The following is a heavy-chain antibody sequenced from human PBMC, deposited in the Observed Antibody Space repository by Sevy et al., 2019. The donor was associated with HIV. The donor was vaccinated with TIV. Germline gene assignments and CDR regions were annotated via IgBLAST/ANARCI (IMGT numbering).Heavy chain of an antibody. CDR2: ISAYNGNT. CDR1: GYTFTSYG. CDR3: ARVDYGDYVRYYYYYGMDV. Sequence: ASVKVSCKASGYTFTSYGISWVRQAPGQGLEWMGWISAYNGNTNYAQKLQGRVTMTTDTSTSTASMELRSLRSDDTAVYYCARVDYGDYVRYYYYYGMDVWGQGTTVTVSS. D-gene: IGHD4-17*01. V-gene: IGHV1-18*01. J-gene: IGHJ6*02.